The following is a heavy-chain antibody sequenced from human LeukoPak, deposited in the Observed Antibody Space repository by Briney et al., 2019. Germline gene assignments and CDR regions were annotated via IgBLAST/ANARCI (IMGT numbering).Heavy chain of an antibody. J-gene: IGHJ4*02. CDR2: IYYSGGT. D-gene: IGHD5-18*01. CDR1: GGSISSSYY. CDR3: TREDPEYSFSDY. Sequence: PSETLSLTCTVSGGSISSSYYWGWIRQPPGKGLEWIGSIYYSGGTYYNPSLKSRVTISVDTSKNQFSLKLSSVTAADTAVYYCTREDPEYSFSDYWGQGTLVTVSS. V-gene: IGHV4-39*02.